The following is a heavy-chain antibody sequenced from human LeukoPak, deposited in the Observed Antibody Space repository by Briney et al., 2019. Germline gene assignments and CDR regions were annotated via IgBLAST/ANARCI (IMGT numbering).Heavy chain of an antibody. CDR1: GYTFTAYY. CDR3: ARDGSGGYSYGSHYYYGMDV. D-gene: IGHD5-18*01. V-gene: IGHV1-2*02. J-gene: IGHJ6*02. CDR2: INPNSGGT. Sequence: GASVKVSCKASGYTFTAYYMHWVRQAPGQGLEWMGWINPNSGGTNYAQKFQGRVTMTRDTSISTACMELSRLRSDDTAVYYCARDGSGGYSYGSHYYYGMDVWGQGTTVTVSS.